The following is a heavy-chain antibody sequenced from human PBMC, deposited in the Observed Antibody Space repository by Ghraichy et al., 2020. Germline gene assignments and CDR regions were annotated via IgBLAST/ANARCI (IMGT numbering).Heavy chain of an antibody. D-gene: IGHD2-15*01. CDR1: GFSFSTYA. CDR3: ARHHEGSGSFDP. CDR2: ISGSGTNT. J-gene: IGHJ5*02. Sequence: GGSLRLSCAASGFSFSTYAMSWIRQAPGKEPEWVAAISGSGTNTYYPDSLWGRFTISRDNSKNTVYLQMSSLRAEDTAAYYCARHHEGSGSFDPWGQGTLVTVSS. V-gene: IGHV3-23*01.